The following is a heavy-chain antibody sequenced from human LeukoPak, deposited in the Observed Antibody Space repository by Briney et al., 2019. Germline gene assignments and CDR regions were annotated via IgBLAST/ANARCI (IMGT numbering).Heavy chain of an antibody. CDR3: AREVGALDY. D-gene: IGHD1-26*01. V-gene: IGHV3-30*04. J-gene: IGHJ4*02. Sequence: HPGRSLRLSCAASGFTFSSYAMHWVRQAPGKGLEWVAVISYDGSNKYYADSVKGRFTISRDNSKNTLYLQMNSLRAEDTAVYYCAREVGALDYWGQGTLVTVSS. CDR2: ISYDGSNK. CDR1: GFTFSSYA.